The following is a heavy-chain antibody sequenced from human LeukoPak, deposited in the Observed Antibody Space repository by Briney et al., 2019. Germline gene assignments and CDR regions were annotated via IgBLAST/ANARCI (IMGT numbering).Heavy chain of an antibody. V-gene: IGHV1-46*01. D-gene: IGHD3-10*01. J-gene: IGHJ1*01. CDR1: GYSFTSHY. CDR3: ARGAPYGSGSYYRYFQH. CDR2: INPSGSST. Sequence: ASVKVSCKASGYSFTSHYMHWVRQAPGQGLEWLGLINPSGSSTLYAQKFQGRVTMTRDMSTTTDYMELSSLRSDDTAVYYCARGAPYGSGSYYRYFQHWGQGTLVTVSS.